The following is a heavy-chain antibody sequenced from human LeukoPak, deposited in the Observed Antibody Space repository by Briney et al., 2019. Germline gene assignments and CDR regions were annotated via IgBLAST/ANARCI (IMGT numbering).Heavy chain of an antibody. J-gene: IGHJ5*02. V-gene: IGHV1-2*02. CDR2: INPNSGGT. D-gene: IGHD3-3*01. Sequence: GASVKVSCKASGYTFTGYYMHWVRQAPGQGLEWMGWINPNSGGTNYAQKFQGRVTMTRDTSISTAYMELSRLRSDDTAVYYCARDSITIFGVVTPTYWFDPWGQGTLVTVSS. CDR1: GYTFTGYY. CDR3: ARDSITIFGVVTPTYWFDP.